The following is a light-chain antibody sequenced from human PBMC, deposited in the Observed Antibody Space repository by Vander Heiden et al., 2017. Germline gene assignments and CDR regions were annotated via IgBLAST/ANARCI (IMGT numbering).Light chain of an antibody. Sequence: QSVLTQPPAASGTPGQRVTISCSGSSYTIGSNTVNWYQQLPGTAPKLLIYSNNQRPSGVPYRFSGSKSGTSASLAISGLQSEEEADYYCAAWDDSLNGPVFGGGTKLTVL. CDR3: AAWDDSLNGPV. V-gene: IGLV1-44*01. CDR2: SNN. J-gene: IGLJ2*01. CDR1: SYTIGSNT.